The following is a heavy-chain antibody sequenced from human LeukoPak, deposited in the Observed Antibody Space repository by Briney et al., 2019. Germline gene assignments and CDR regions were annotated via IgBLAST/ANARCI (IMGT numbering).Heavy chain of an antibody. J-gene: IGHJ4*02. Sequence: SETLSLTCAVYGGSFSGYYWSWIRQPPGKGLEWIGEINHSGSTNYNPSLKSRVTISADTSKNQFSLTLSSVTAADTAVYFCARNASSGFFDDWGQGTLVTVSS. D-gene: IGHD6-25*01. CDR1: GGSFSGYY. V-gene: IGHV4-34*01. CDR2: INHSGST. CDR3: ARNASSGFFDD.